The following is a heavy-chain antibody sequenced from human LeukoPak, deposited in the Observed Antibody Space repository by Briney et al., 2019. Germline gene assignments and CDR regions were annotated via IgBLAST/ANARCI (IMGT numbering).Heavy chain of an antibody. CDR2: INTTSRYI. CDR1: GFTFSRYS. J-gene: IGHJ4*02. D-gene: IGHD2/OR15-2a*01. CDR3: ARGNSQHDNDY. V-gene: IGHV3-21*01. Sequence: PGGSLRLSCAASGFTFSRYSMNWVRQAPGKGLEWVSSINTTSRYIYYADSLEGRFTISRDNAKNSLYLQMNSLRAEDTAVYYCARGNSQHDNDYWGQGTLVTVSS.